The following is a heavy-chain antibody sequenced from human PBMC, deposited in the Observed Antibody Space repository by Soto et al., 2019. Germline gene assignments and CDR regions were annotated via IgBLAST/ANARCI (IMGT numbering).Heavy chain of an antibody. Sequence: EVQLVESGGGLVQPGGSLRLSCSASEFTFSAYAMHWVRQAPGKGLDYVSGITSNGGTTYYADSVRGRFTISRDNSKNTLYLQMSSLRAEDTAVYYCVKVYGSGSYYRSHFDYWGQGTLVTVSS. CDR1: EFTFSAYA. J-gene: IGHJ4*02. CDR2: ITSNGGTT. D-gene: IGHD3-10*01. CDR3: VKVYGSGSYYRSHFDY. V-gene: IGHV3-64D*08.